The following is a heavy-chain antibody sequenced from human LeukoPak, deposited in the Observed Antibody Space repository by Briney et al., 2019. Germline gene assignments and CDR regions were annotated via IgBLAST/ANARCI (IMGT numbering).Heavy chain of an antibody. CDR1: GYTFTGNY. CDR3: ARGRSGWTEDAFDI. Sequence: GASVKVSCKASGYTFTGNYMHWVRQAPGQGLEWMGWINPNSGGTNYAQKFQGRVTMTRDTSISTAYMELSRLRSDDTAVYYCARGRSGWTEDAFDIWGQGTMVTVSS. D-gene: IGHD6-19*01. CDR2: INPNSGGT. J-gene: IGHJ3*02. V-gene: IGHV1-2*02.